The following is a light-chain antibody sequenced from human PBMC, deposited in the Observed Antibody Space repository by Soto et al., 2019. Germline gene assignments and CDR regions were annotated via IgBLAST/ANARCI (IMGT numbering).Light chain of an antibody. J-gene: IGKJ2*01. V-gene: IGKV1-12*01. CDR1: QHISSW. Sequence: DIQMTQSPSSMSASVGDRVIITCRASQHISSWLAWYQQKPGRAPNLLIYSASSLQSGVPSRFSGSGSGTDFTLTISSLQPEDFATYYCQHANSFPYTFGQGTKLEI. CDR2: SAS. CDR3: QHANSFPYT.